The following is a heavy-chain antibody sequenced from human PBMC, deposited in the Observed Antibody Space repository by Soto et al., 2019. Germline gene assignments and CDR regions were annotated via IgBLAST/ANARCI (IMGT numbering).Heavy chain of an antibody. V-gene: IGHV4-30-4*01. J-gene: IGHJ4*02. CDR3: ARDFWGYSSSGDPVQLFDY. D-gene: IGHD6-6*01. CDR1: GGSISSGDYD. Sequence: PSETLSLACTVSGGSISSGDYDWSWIRQPPGKGLEWIGYIYYSGSTYYNPSLKSRVTISVDTSKNQFSLKLSSVTAADTAVYYCARDFWGYSSSGDPVQLFDYWGQGTLVTVSS. CDR2: IYYSGST.